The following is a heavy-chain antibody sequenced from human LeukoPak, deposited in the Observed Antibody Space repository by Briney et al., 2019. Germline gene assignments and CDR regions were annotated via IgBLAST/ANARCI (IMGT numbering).Heavy chain of an antibody. V-gene: IGHV3-21*04. CDR3: ARAGWFGESTGMDV. D-gene: IGHD3-10*01. CDR2: ISSSSSYI. CDR1: GFTFSSYS. J-gene: IGHJ6*02. Sequence: PGGSLRLSCAASGFTFSSYSMNWVRQAPGKGLEWVSSISSSSSYIYYADSVKGRFTISRDNAKNSLYLQMNSLRAEDTAVYYCARAGWFGESTGMDVWGQGTTVTVSS.